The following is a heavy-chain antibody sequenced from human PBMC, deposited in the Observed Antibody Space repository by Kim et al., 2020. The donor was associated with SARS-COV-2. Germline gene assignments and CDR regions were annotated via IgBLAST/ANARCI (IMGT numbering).Heavy chain of an antibody. J-gene: IGHJ4*02. CDR3: ARTAKGAAPFDY. V-gene: IGHV3-21*01. Sequence: YYADSVKGRFTISRDNAKNSLYLQMNSLRAEDTAVYYCARTAKGAAPFDYWGQGTLVTVSS. D-gene: IGHD1-26*01.